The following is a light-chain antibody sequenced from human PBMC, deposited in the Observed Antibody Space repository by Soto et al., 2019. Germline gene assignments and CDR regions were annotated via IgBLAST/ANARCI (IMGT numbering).Light chain of an antibody. J-gene: IGKJ1*01. Sequence: DIQMTQSPSTLSASVGDRVTITCRASQSISGWLAWYQQKPGTAPKLLIYEASNLESGVPSRFSGSGSGTEFTLTISSLQPDDFATYYCQQYYSDWTFGQETKVDIK. V-gene: IGKV1-5*01. CDR1: QSISGW. CDR3: QQYYSDWT. CDR2: EAS.